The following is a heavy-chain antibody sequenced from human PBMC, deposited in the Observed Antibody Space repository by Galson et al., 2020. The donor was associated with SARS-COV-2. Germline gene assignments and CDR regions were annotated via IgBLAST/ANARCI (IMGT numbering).Heavy chain of an antibody. CDR2: INPNSGGP. V-gene: IGHV1-2*02. Sequence: ASVKVSCKASGYTFTGYYMHWVRQAPGQGLEWMGWINPNSGGPNYAQKFQGRVTMTRDTSISTAYMELSRLRSDDTAVYYCARGGVMITFGGVIVIPFDYWGQGTLVTVSS. CDR3: ARGGVMITFGGVIVIPFDY. J-gene: IGHJ4*02. D-gene: IGHD3-16*02. CDR1: GYTFTGYY.